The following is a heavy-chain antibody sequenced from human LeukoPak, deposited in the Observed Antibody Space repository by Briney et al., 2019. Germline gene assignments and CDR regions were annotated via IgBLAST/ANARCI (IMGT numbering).Heavy chain of an antibody. D-gene: IGHD5-18*01. Sequence: SETLSLTCIVSSGSFSSCDDYWSWLRLHPGMGLEWVGYIYYSGNTYYNPAHKSRVNISVDTSNNQYSLNLNSVTAADTAVYYCARAPRDTNSWYYFDYCGQGALVSVSS. J-gene: IGHJ4*02. CDR3: ARAPRDTNSWYYFDY. V-gene: IGHV4-31*02. CDR1: SGSFSSCDDY. CDR2: IYYSGNT.